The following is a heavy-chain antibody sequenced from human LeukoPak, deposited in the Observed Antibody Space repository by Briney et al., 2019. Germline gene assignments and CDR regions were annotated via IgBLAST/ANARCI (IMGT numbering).Heavy chain of an antibody. V-gene: IGHV4-59*01. D-gene: IGHD3-22*01. CDR3: ARGYYDSSGSYYFDY. Sequence: TSETLSLTCTVSGASISAYYWNWIRQPPGKGLEWIGYLSYSGSTNSNPSLKSRVTISVDTSKNQFSLKLSSVTAADTAVYYCARGYYDSSGSYYFDYWGQGTLVTVSS. J-gene: IGHJ4*02. CDR1: GASISAYY. CDR2: LSYSGST.